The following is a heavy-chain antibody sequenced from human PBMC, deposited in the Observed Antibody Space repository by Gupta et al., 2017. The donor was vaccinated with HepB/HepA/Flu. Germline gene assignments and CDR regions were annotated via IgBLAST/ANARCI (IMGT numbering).Heavy chain of an antibody. CDR1: GGSSRGQY. V-gene: IGHV4-34*01. D-gene: IGHD3-22*01. J-gene: IGHJ4*02. CDR3: GRGYYYRALGY. CDR2: IDHDGAT. Sequence: QVQLQQCGAGLLKPSETLSLICAVSGGSSRGQYWNWLRQSPGKGLEWIGEIDHDGATNYNPSLRSRVIISEDTSKNQFSLRLSSMTAADTAIYYCGRGYYYRALGYWGQGTLVTVSS.